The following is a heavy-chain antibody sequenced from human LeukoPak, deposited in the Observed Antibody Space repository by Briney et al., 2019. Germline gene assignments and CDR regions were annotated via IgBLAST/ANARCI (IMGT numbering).Heavy chain of an antibody. D-gene: IGHD2-15*01. V-gene: IGHV5-10-1*01. CDR2: IDPSDSYT. Sequence: GESLKISCKGSGYSFTSHWIGWVRQMPGKGLEWMGRIDPSDSYTNYSPSFQGHVTISADKSISTAYLQWSSLKASDTAMYYCASDGVVVSATPYFQHWGQGTLVTVSS. J-gene: IGHJ1*01. CDR1: GYSFTSHW. CDR3: ASDGVVVSATPYFQH.